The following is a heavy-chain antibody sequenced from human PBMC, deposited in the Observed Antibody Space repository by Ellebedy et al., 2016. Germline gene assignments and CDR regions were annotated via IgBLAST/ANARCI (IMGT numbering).Heavy chain of an antibody. J-gene: IGHJ4*02. V-gene: IGHV3-23*01. CDR2: INGGGYTT. CDR1: ELNLGNYF. Sequence: GESLKISXTASELNLGNYFMSWVRQAPGKGLEWVSTINGGGYTTYFADSVRGRFAISRDNSKNMVFLQMNSLRVEDTAVYYCYYGHYSGSWGQGTLVTVSS. D-gene: IGHD4-17*01. CDR3: YYGHYSGS.